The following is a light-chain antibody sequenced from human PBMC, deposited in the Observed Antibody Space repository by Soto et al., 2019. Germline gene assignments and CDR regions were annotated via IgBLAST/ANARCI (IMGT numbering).Light chain of an antibody. CDR3: QQYNNWPPDT. J-gene: IGKJ3*01. CDR2: GAS. V-gene: IGKV3-15*01. Sequence: EIVMTQSPATLSVSPGERATLSCRASQSISRNLAWYQQKPGQAPRLLIYGASTRATGIPARFSGSGSGTAFTLTISSLQSEDFAVYYCQQYNNWPPDTFGPGTKVDIK. CDR1: QSISRN.